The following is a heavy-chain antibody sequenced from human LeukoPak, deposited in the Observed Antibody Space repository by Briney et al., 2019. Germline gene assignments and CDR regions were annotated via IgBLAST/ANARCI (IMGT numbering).Heavy chain of an antibody. CDR2: IYSGGST. Sequence: PPGGSLRLSCAASGFTVSSNYMSWVRQAPGKGLEWVSVIYSGGSTYYADSVKGRFTISRDNSKNTLYLQMNSLRAEDTAVYYCARDLHDYNNYVPGFDYWGQGTLVTVSS. V-gene: IGHV3-66*01. CDR3: ARDLHDYNNYVPGFDY. J-gene: IGHJ4*02. CDR1: GFTVSSNY. D-gene: IGHD4-11*01.